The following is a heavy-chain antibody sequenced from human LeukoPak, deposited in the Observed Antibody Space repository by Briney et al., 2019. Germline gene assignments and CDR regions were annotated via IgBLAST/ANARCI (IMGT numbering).Heavy chain of an antibody. J-gene: IGHJ3*02. Sequence: ESLRLSCTASGFTFSAYATMWVRQAPGKGPEWVSAIRGGGGSAFYADSVKGRFTISRDNSKYTLFLQMNSLRAEDTAVYYCARDPNGDYIGAFDMWGPGTMVTVSS. V-gene: IGHV3-23*01. CDR1: GFTFSAYA. CDR2: IRGGGGSA. CDR3: ARDPNGDYIGAFDM. D-gene: IGHD4-17*01.